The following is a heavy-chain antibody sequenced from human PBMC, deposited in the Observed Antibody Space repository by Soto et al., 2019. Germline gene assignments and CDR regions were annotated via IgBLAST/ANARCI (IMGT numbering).Heavy chain of an antibody. D-gene: IGHD5-12*01. V-gene: IGHV3-23*01. CDR1: GFTFSSYA. CDR3: AKVISDGRRWLQFEGFDY. CDR2: ISGSGGST. J-gene: IGHJ4*02. Sequence: PGGSLRLSCAASGFTFSSYAMSWVRQAPGKGLEWVSAISGSGGSTYYADSVKGRFTISRDNSKNTLYLQMNSLRAEDTAVYYWAKVISDGRRWLQFEGFDYWGQGTLVTVSS.